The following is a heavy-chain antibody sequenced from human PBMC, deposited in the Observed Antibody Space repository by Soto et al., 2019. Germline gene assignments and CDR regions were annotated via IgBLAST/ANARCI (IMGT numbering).Heavy chain of an antibody. V-gene: IGHV1-2*02. D-gene: IGHD1-7*01. CDR1: GYTFTGYY. CDR3: ARGRIDITGTTGYYYYGMDV. J-gene: IGHJ6*02. CDR2: INPNSGGT. Sequence: GASVKVSCKASGYTFTGYYMHWVRQAPGQGLEWMGWINPNSGGTNYAQKFQGRVTMTRDTSISTAYTELSRLRSDDTAVYYCARGRIDITGTTGYYYYGMDVWGQGTTVTVS.